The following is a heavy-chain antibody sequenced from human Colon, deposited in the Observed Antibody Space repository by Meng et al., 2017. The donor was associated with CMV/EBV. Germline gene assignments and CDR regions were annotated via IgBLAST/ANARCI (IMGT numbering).Heavy chain of an antibody. CDR3: ARTRPAVPGPTIYYFDS. V-gene: IGHV3-20*03. D-gene: IGHD3-3*01. Sequence: FTCENYGMSWVRQAPGKGLEWVAGINWSGGSTGYADSVKGRFTISRDNAKNSLDLQMNSLRAEDTALYYCARTRPAVPGPTIYYFDSWGQGTLVTVSS. J-gene: IGHJ4*02. CDR2: INWSGGST. CDR1: FTCENYG.